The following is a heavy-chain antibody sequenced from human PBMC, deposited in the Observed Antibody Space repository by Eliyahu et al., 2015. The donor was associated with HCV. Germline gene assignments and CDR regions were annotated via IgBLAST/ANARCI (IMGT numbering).Heavy chain of an antibody. Sequence: EVQLVESGGGLVQPGGSLRXSCAAPGFXFSSYSMNWVRQVPGKGLEWISFITSSSSTIYYADSVKGRFTISRDNAKNSLYLQMNSLRDDDTAVYYCARIFSGSHENVDFWGLGTMVTVSS. CDR1: GFXFSSYS. J-gene: IGHJ4*02. CDR2: ITSSSSTI. D-gene: IGHD3-22*01. CDR3: ARIFSGSHENVDF. V-gene: IGHV3-48*02.